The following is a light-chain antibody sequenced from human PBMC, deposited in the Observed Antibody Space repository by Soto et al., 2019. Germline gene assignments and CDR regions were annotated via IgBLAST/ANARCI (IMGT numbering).Light chain of an antibody. Sequence: DIQMTQSPSTLSASVGDRVIITCRASESIDGWLAWYQQKPGKAPKLLINRASILESGVPSRFSGSASGTEFTLTISSLQPDDFATYYCQQYKTYASTTFVQGTKLDVK. CDR3: QQYKTYASTT. CDR1: ESIDGW. V-gene: IGKV1-5*03. J-gene: IGKJ2*01. CDR2: RAS.